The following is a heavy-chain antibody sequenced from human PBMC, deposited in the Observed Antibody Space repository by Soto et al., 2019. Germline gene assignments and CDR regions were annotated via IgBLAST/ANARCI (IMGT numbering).Heavy chain of an antibody. D-gene: IGHD5-12*01. J-gene: IGHJ4*02. CDR2: SRNKANSYTT. CDR3: ARVRTYGAYDFGY. V-gene: IGHV3-72*01. CDR1: GFTFIDYY. Sequence: GGYLRLYYTASGFTFIDYYMDWVRQAPVKGLEWVGRSRNKANSYTTGYAASVKGGFTISRDDSGYSLYLQMESLKTEDTAVYYCARVRTYGAYDFGYWGQGTLVTVAS.